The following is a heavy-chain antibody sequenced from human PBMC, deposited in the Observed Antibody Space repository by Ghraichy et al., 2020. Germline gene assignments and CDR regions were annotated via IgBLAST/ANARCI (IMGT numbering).Heavy chain of an antibody. Sequence: GGSLRLSCAASGFTFSSYAMSWVRQAPGKGLEWVSTISDTGGSTYYADSVKVRFTISRDNSKNTMYLQMNSLRAEDTAVYYGAKGRSGSSSSCYNCGGQGTLVTVS. CDR3: AKGRSGSSSSCYNC. D-gene: IGHD2-2*02. CDR1: GFTFSSYA. J-gene: IGHJ4*02. V-gene: IGHV3-23*01. CDR2: ISDTGGST.